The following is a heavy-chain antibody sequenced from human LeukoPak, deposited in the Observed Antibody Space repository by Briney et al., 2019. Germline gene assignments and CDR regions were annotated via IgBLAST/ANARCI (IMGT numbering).Heavy chain of an antibody. D-gene: IGHD1-7*01. V-gene: IGHV1-69*05. CDR3: ARDNYAGANWFDP. CDR1: GGTFSSSA. J-gene: IGHJ5*02. CDR2: IIPIFGTA. Sequence: SVKVSCKASGGTFSSSAISWVRQAPGQGLEWMGGIIPIFGTANYAQKFQGGVTITTDESTSTAYMELSSLRSEDTAVYYCARDNYAGANWFDPWGQGTLVTVSS.